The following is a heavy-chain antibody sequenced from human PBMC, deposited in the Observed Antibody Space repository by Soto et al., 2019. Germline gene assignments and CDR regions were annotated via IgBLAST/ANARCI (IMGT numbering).Heavy chain of an antibody. CDR2: ISSSSSTI. V-gene: IGHV3-48*01. CDR1: GFTFSSYS. Sequence: LRLSCAASGFTFSSYSMNWVRQAPGKGLEWVSYISSSSSTIYYADSVKGRFTISRDNAKNSLYLQMNSLRAEDTAVYYCALIGGGYVAGGVRSDPWGQGTLVTVSS. D-gene: IGHD5-12*01. J-gene: IGHJ5*02. CDR3: ALIGGGYVAGGVRSDP.